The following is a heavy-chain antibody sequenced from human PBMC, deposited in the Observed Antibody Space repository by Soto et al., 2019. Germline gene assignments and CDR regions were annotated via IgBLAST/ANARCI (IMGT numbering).Heavy chain of an antibody. V-gene: IGHV4-39*01. D-gene: IGHD2-15*01. CDR3: ARQPTTGATDLWFDP. J-gene: IGHJ5*02. Sequence: QLQLLESGPGLVKASETLSLTCNVSGGSISTSRSYWAWIRQPPGKGLEWLANIFYSGSTYYNPSLASRVTVSVETSKTEFSLKLRSATAAATAVYYCARQPTTGATDLWFDPWGQGTLVTVSS. CDR1: GGSISTSRSY. CDR2: IFYSGST.